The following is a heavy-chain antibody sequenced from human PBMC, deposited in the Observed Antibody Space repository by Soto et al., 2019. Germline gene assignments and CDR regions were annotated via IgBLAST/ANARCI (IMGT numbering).Heavy chain of an antibody. J-gene: IGHJ4*02. V-gene: IGHV3-21*01. CDR2: INIRSDAI. Sequence: EVHLVESGGGLVKPGGSLRLSCVASGFTFSSYSMNWVRQAPGKGLEWVAAINIRSDAIHYADSVRDRFTTSRDNAKNSLYLQMDPRRAEDTGMYYCARDREVYNDVNTKPFAYGGKGPLVTVST. CDR3: ARDREVYNDVNTKPFAY. CDR1: GFTFSSYS. D-gene: IGHD1-1*01.